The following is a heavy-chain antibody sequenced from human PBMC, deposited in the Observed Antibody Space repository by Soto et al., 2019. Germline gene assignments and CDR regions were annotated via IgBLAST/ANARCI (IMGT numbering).Heavy chain of an antibody. CDR2: INSDGSST. J-gene: IGHJ6*02. V-gene: IGHV3-74*01. CDR1: GFTFSSYW. CDR3: ARDRAARHRYYYYGMDV. D-gene: IGHD6-6*01. Sequence: EVQLVESGGGLVQPGGSLRLSCAASGFTFSSYWMHWVRQAPGKGLVWVSRINSDGSSTSYADSVKGRFTISRDNAKNTLYLQMNSLRAEDTAVYYCARDRAARHRYYYYGMDVWGQGTTVTVSS.